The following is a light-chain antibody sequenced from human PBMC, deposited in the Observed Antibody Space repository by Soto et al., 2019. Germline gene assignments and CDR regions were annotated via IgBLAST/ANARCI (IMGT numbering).Light chain of an antibody. Sequence: QSALTQPPSASGSPGQSVTISCTGTSSDVRDYNYVSWYQQHPGKAPKLMIYEVSKRPSGVPDRFSGSKSGNTASLTVSGLQAEDGADYYSSSYAGSNNFVFGGGTKLTVL. CDR3: SSYAGSNNFV. J-gene: IGLJ2*01. V-gene: IGLV2-8*01. CDR1: SSDVRDYNY. CDR2: EVS.